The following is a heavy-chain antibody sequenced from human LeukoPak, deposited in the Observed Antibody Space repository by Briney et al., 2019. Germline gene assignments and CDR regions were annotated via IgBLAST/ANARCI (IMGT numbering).Heavy chain of an antibody. CDR1: GFTFSSYA. CDR3: AKPYDSSGYYYGN. J-gene: IGHJ4*02. V-gene: IGHV3-23*01. D-gene: IGHD3-22*01. Sequence: GGSLRLSCAASGFTFSSYAVSWVRQAPGKGLEWVSAISGSGGSTYYADSVKGRFTISRDNSKNTLYLQMNSLRAEDTAVYYCAKPYDSSGYYYGNWGQGTLVTVSS. CDR2: ISGSGGST.